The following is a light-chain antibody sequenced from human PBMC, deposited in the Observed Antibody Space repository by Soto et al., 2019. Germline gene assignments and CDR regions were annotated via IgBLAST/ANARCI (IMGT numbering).Light chain of an antibody. J-gene: IGLJ2*01. CDR2: LNSDGSH. CDR1: SGHSSYA. CDR3: QTWGTGILV. V-gene: IGLV4-69*01. Sequence: QLVLTQSPSASASLGASVTLTCTLSSGHSSYAIAWHQQQPEKGPRDLMKLNSDGSHSKGDGIPDRFSGSSSGAERYLTISSLQSEDEADYYCQTWGTGILVFGGGTQLTVL.